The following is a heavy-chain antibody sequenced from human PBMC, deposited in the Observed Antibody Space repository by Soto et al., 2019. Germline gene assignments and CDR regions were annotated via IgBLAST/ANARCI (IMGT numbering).Heavy chain of an antibody. V-gene: IGHV4-34*01. CDR2: INHSGTT. D-gene: IGHD4-17*01. Sequence: SETLSLTCAVYGGSFSGYYWSWIRQPPGKGLEWIGEINHSGTTNYTPSLKSLVTISVDTSNNHFSLKLSSVTAADTAVYYCASDMTTVTTSYVYWGQGTMVTVSS. J-gene: IGHJ4*02. CDR3: ASDMTTVTTSYVY. CDR1: GGSFSGYY.